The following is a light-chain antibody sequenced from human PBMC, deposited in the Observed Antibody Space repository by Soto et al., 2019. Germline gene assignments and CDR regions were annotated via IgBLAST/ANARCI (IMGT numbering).Light chain of an antibody. CDR3: QHRSNWPIFT. Sequence: EIVLTQSPATLSFSPGERATLSCRASQSVSSYLAWYQHKPGQAPRLLIYGASNRATGIPARFSGSGSGTDFTLAISSLEPEDFAVYYCQHRSNWPIFTFGPGTKVDIK. J-gene: IGKJ3*01. V-gene: IGKV3-11*01. CDR1: QSVSSY. CDR2: GAS.